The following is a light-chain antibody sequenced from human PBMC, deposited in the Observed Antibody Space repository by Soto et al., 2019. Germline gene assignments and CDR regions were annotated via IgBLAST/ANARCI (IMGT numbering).Light chain of an antibody. J-gene: IGKJ2*02. V-gene: IGKV3-11*01. CDR2: DAS. Sequence: EIVLTQSPATLSLSPGERATLSCRASQSVSSYLAWYQQKPGQAPRLLIYDASNRATGIPARFSGSGSGTDFTLTISSLEPEDFAVYYCQQRTNWGGTFGQGTKVDIK. CDR3: QQRTNWGGT. CDR1: QSVSSY.